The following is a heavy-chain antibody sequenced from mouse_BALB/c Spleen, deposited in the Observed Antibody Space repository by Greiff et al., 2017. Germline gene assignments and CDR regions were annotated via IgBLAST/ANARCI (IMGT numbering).Heavy chain of an antibody. V-gene: IGHV7-1*02. D-gene: IGHD2-10*01. CDR1: GFTFSDFY. CDR3: ARGSYYGNYGAMDY. J-gene: IGHJ4*01. Sequence: DVMLVESGGGLVQPGGSLRLSCATSGFTFSDFYMEWVRQPPGKRLEWIAASRNKANDYTTEYSASVKGRFIVSRDTSQSILYLQMNALRAEDTAIYYCARGSYYGNYGAMDYGGQGTSVTVSS. CDR2: SRNKANDYTT.